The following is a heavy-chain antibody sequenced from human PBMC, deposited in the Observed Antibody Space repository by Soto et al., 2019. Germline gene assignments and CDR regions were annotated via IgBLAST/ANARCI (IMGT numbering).Heavy chain of an antibody. CDR1: GFTFSSYD. CDR3: AKPLTSEARCLDC. V-gene: IGHV3-23*01. J-gene: IGHJ4*02. Sequence: GGSLRLSCASSGFTFSSYDIAWVRQAPGKGLEWVSTIRLSGGDTWYVDSVRGRFTISRDNSKNTVYLQMNSLRAEDTAVYYCAKPLTSEARCLDCWGQGTLVTVSS. D-gene: IGHD2-2*01. CDR2: IRLSGGDT.